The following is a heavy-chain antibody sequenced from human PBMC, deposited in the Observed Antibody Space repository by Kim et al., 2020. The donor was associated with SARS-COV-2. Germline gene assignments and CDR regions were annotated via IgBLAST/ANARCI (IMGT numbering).Heavy chain of an antibody. J-gene: IGHJ4*02. CDR1: GFTFSSYA. CDR2: IIGSGGST. CDR3: AKEGYSSSWPIRKGGYYFDY. D-gene: IGHD6-13*01. Sequence: GGSLRLSCAAPGFTFSSYAMSWVRQAPGKGLEWVSAIIGSGGSTYYADSVKGRFTISRDNSKNTLYLQMNSLRAEDTAVYYCAKEGYSSSWPIRKGGYYFDYWGQGTLVTVSS. V-gene: IGHV3-23*01.